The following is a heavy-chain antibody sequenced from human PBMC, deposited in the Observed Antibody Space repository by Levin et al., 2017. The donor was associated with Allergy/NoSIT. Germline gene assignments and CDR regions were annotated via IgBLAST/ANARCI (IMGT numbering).Heavy chain of an antibody. CDR2: INSDGSST. V-gene: IGHV3-74*01. J-gene: IGHJ4*02. D-gene: IGHD3-22*01. CDR3: ARADSSGYYVEY. Sequence: GSLRLSCAASGFTFSSYWMHWVRQAPGKGLVWVSRINSDGSSTSYAGSVKGRFTISRDNAKNTLYLQMNSLRAEDTAVYYCARADSSGYYVEYWGQGTLVTVSS. CDR1: GFTFSSYW.